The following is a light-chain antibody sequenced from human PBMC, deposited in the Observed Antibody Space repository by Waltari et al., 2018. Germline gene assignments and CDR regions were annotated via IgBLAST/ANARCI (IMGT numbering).Light chain of an antibody. Sequence: EIVMTQSPDSLAVSLGERAAINCKSSQGVFYNSNNKNYLAWYQQKPRQPPKLRINWASSRETGGPDRFSGSGSGTDFALTLSSLQAEDVAVYYCQQYYSSPISFGQGTRLEIK. V-gene: IGKV4-1*01. CDR3: QQYYSSPIS. J-gene: IGKJ5*01. CDR1: QGVFYNSNNKNY. CDR2: WAS.